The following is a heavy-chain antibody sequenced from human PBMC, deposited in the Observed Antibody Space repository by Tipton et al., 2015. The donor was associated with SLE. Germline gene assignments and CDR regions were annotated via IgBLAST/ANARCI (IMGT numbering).Heavy chain of an antibody. Sequence: TLSLTCTVSGGSISSYYWSWIRQPPGKGLEWIGEINHSGSTNYNPFLKSRVTISVDTSKNQFSLKLSSVTAADTAVYYCASGDYYMDVWGKGTTVTVSS. CDR1: GGSISSYY. V-gene: IGHV4-34*01. J-gene: IGHJ6*03. CDR2: INHSGST. CDR3: ASGDYYMDV. D-gene: IGHD3-10*01.